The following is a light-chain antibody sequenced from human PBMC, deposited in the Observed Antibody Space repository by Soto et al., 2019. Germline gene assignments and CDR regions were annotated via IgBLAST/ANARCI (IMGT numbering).Light chain of an antibody. CDR1: QSVLYSSNNKNY. Sequence: IVMTQSPDSLAVSLGERATINCKSSQSVLYSSNNKNYLAWYRQKPGQPPKLLIYWASIRESGVPDRISGSGSGKDFTLTISSLQAEDVAIYYCQQYYSTPPYTFGQGTKLDIK. V-gene: IGKV4-1*01. CDR3: QQYYSTPPYT. CDR2: WAS. J-gene: IGKJ2*01.